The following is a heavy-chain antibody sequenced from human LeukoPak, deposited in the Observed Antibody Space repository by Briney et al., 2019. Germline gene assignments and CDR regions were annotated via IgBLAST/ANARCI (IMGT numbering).Heavy chain of an antibody. J-gene: IGHJ4*02. D-gene: IGHD3-10*01. CDR1: GGTLSSYT. V-gene: IGHV1-69*02. CDR2: IIPILGIA. Sequence: EASVKVSCKASGGTLSSYTISWVRQAPGQGLEWMGRIIPILGIANYAQKFQGRVTITADKSTSTAYMELSSLRSEDTAVYYCARGYGSGSYYIGYWGQGTLVTVSS. CDR3: ARGYGSGSYYIGY.